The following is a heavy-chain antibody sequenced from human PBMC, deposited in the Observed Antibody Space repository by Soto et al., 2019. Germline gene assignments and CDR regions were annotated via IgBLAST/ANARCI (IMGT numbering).Heavy chain of an antibody. J-gene: IGHJ6*02. CDR3: ASETPGDYVWYYYGMDV. CDR1: GFTFSSYE. CDR2: ISSSGSTI. D-gene: IGHD4-17*01. V-gene: IGHV3-48*03. Sequence: PGGSLRLSCAASGFTFSSYEMNWVRQAPGKGLEWVSYISSSGSTIYYADSVKGRFTISRDNAKNSLYLQMNSLRAEDTAVYYCASETPGDYVWYYYGMDVWGQGTTVTVSS.